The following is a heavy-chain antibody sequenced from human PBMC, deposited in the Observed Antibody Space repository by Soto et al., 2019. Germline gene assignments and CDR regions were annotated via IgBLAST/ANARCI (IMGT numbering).Heavy chain of an antibody. CDR1: GFIFSQYV. Sequence: QVQLVESGGGVVQPGRSLRLSCTASGFIFSQYVMHWVRQAPGKGLEWVAIISYDATNQYYADSVRGRFTISRDNSNHTVYLQMNRLSAEDTAVYYCAREGVGPYDFWSGYYVHWGQGTLVTVSS. CDR2: ISYDATNQ. J-gene: IGHJ4*02. CDR3: AREGVGPYDFWSGYYVH. D-gene: IGHD3-3*01. V-gene: IGHV3-30-3*01.